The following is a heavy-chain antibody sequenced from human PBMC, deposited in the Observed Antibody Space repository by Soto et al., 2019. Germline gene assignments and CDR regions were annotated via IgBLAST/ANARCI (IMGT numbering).Heavy chain of an antibody. V-gene: IGHV1-3*01. CDR1: GYTFTSYA. J-gene: IGHJ4*02. D-gene: IGHD6-13*01. CDR3: AREQSSSWLDWSHFDY. Sequence: ASVKVSCKASGYTFTSYAMHWVRQAPGQRLEWMGWINAGNGNTKYSQKFQGRVTITRDTSASTAYMELSSLRFEDTAVYYCAREQSSSWLDWSHFDYWGQGTLVTVSS. CDR2: INAGNGNT.